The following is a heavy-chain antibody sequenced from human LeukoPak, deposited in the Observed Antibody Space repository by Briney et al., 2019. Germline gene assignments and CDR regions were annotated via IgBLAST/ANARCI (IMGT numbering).Heavy chain of an antibody. CDR2: ISGSGIST. CDR1: GFTFSSYN. V-gene: IGHV3-23*01. D-gene: IGHD5-18*01. CDR3: ARQYYSYGNAFDI. J-gene: IGHJ3*02. Sequence: GGSLRLSCAASGFTFSSYNMNWVRQAPGKGLEWVSHISGSGISTYYADSVKGRFTISRDNSKNTLYLQMNSLRAEDTAVYYCARQYYSYGNAFDIWGQGTMVTVSS.